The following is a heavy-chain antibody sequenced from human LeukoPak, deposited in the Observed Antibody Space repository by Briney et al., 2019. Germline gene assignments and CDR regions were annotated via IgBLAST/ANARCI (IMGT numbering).Heavy chain of an antibody. Sequence: SVKVSCKASGGTFSSYAISWVRQAPGQGLEWMGRIIPILGVANYAQKFQGRVTITADKSTSTAYMELSSLRSEDTAVYYCARDRPVDTAMGFDPWGQGTLVTVSS. D-gene: IGHD5-18*01. CDR2: IIPILGVA. CDR3: ARDRPVDTAMGFDP. J-gene: IGHJ5*02. V-gene: IGHV1-69*04. CDR1: GGTFSSYA.